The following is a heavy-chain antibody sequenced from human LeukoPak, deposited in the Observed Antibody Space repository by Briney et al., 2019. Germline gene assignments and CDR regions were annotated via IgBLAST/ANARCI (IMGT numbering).Heavy chain of an antibody. CDR2: ISSSGSTI. CDR3: ARDTPITMVRGVLDYGMDV. Sequence: GSLRLSCAASGFSFSNHAMSWVRQAPGKGLEWVSYISSSGSTIYYADSVKGRFTISRDNAKNSLYLQMNSLRAEDTAVYYCARDTPITMVRGVLDYGMDVWGQGTTVTVSS. D-gene: IGHD3-10*01. V-gene: IGHV3-11*01. J-gene: IGHJ6*02. CDR1: GFSFSNHA.